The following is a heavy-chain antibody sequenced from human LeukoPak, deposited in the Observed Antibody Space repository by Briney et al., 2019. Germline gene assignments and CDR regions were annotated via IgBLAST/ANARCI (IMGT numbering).Heavy chain of an antibody. J-gene: IGHJ1*01. D-gene: IGHD2-15*01. CDR2: IYYSGTT. V-gene: IGHV4-59*01. CDR1: GGSISNYY. Sequence: SETLSLTCTVSGGSISNYYWSWIRQPPGKGLEWIGYIYYSGTTSCNPSLKSRVTISVDTSKNQFSLNLSSVTAADTAVYYCARGLAASGEYFQHWGQGTLATVSS. CDR3: ARGLAASGEYFQH.